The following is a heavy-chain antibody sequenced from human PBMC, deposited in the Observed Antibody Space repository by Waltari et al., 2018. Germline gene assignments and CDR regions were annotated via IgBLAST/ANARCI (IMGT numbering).Heavy chain of an antibody. CDR1: GFTFSSYS. J-gene: IGHJ4*02. Sequence: EVQLVESGGGLVKPGGSLRLSCAASGFTFSSYSMNWVRQAPGNGLGWVSSISIISSYIYYAYSVKCRFTISRDNAKNSLYLQMTSLRAEDTAVYYCATLYTRYSSLIDYWGQGTLVTVSS. CDR2: ISIISSYI. CDR3: ATLYTRYSSLIDY. D-gene: IGHD6-13*01. V-gene: IGHV3-21*01.